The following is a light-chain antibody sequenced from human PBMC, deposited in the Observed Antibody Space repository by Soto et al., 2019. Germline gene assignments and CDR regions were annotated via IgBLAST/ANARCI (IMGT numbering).Light chain of an antibody. CDR2: AAS. J-gene: IGKJ4*01. CDR3: HQHSDTAPT. CDR1: QSVDSTY. Sequence: IVLTQSPGTLSLPPGETVTLSCRASQSVDSTYLAWYQHKPGQGPRLLIYAASSRATGIPDRISGSGSGTDVSLTISRLEPDDSAVYYCHQHSDTAPTFGGGTKVEIK. V-gene: IGKV3-20*01.